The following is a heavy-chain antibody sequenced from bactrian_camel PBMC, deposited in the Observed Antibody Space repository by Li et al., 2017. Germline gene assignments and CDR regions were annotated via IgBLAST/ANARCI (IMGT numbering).Heavy chain of an antibody. D-gene: IGHD4*01. CDR2: IASDGTL. Sequence: HVQLVESGGGSVQAGGSLRLSCAASGLPQSTYTMGWYRQAPGKERELVSSIASDGTLYHVDSVKGRFTISRDNAKNTVYLQMSSLKPEDTSIYYCASDQLYYMDGAYYSRSGPYHYWGQGTQVTVS. CDR3: ASDQLYYMDGAYYSRSGPYHY. J-gene: IGHJ4*01. CDR1: GLPQSTYT. V-gene: IGHV3S53*01.